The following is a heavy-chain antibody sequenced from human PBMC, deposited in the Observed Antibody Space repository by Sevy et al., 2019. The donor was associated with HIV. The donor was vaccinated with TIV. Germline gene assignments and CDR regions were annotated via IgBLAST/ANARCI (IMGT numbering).Heavy chain of an antibody. CDR3: AKDGHFYDSSGDYLNYFDY. V-gene: IGHV3-23*01. CDR2: LRGSARST. J-gene: IGHJ4*02. Sequence: GGSLRLSCAASGFTFTSYAMSWVRQAPAKGLEWVSALRGSARSTHYADSVKGRFTISRDNSKNTLYLLINSLRAEDTAIYYCAKDGHFYDSSGDYLNYFDYWGQGTLVTVSS. CDR1: GFTFTSYA. D-gene: IGHD3-22*01.